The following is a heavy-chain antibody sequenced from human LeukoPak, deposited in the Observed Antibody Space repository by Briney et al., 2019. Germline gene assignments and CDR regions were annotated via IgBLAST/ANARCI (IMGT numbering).Heavy chain of an antibody. CDR3: ARVGQIDY. CDR2: ISYDGSNK. J-gene: IGHJ4*02. D-gene: IGHD3-16*01. V-gene: IGHV3-30-3*01. CDR1: GFTFSSYA. Sequence: PGRSLRLSCAASGFTFSSYAMHWVRQAPGKGLEWVAVISYDGSNKYYADSVEGRFTISRDNSKNTLYLQMNSLRAEDTAVYYCARVGQIDYWGQGTLVTVSS.